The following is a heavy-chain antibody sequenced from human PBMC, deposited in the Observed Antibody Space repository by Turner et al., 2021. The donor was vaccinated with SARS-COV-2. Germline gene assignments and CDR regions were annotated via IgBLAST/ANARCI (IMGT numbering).Heavy chain of an antibody. J-gene: IGHJ2*01. CDR1: GGSISSSSYY. D-gene: IGHD2-15*01. V-gene: IGHV4-39*01. CDR3: ARRSSRLGNWYFDL. CDR2: MYNSGST. Sequence: QLQLQESGPGLVKPSETLSLTCTVPGGSISSSSYYWGWIRQPPGKGLEWIGSMYNSGSTYYNPSLKSRVTISVDTSKNQFSLKLSSVTAADTAVYYCARRSSRLGNWYFDLWGRGTLVTVSS.